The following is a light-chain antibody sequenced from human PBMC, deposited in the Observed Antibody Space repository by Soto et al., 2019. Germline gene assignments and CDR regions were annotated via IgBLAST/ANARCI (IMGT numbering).Light chain of an antibody. Sequence: DIQMTQSPSTLSASVGDRVTITCRASQSISDWLAWFQQKPGKAPKVLIYDASTLESGVPSRFSGSGSGTDFTLTISRLQPEDFATYYCQQSYSTPPTFGQGTKVDIK. CDR3: QQSYSTPPT. V-gene: IGKV1-39*01. CDR1: QSISDW. J-gene: IGKJ1*01. CDR2: DAS.